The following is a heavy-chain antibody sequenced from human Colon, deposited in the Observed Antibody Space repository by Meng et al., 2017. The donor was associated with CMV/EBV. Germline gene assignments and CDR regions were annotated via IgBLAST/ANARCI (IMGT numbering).Heavy chain of an antibody. J-gene: IGHJ6*02. V-gene: IGHV1-2*02. D-gene: IGHD1-14*01. CDR1: GYTFTGHY. Sequence: ASVKVSCKASGYTFTGHYLHWVRQAPGQGLEWMGWINPNIGVTKYAQKFQDRVTMTRDTSVTTGYMELSGLSSDDTAVYFCARARPTGPHKNFYYYGMDVWGQGTPVTVSS. CDR2: INPNIGVT. CDR3: ARARPTGPHKNFYYYGMDV.